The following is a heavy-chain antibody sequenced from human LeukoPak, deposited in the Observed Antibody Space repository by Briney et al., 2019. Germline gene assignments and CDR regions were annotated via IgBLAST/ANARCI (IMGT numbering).Heavy chain of an antibody. D-gene: IGHD6-19*01. CDR3: ARSRWLDAFDY. CDR2: ISYDGSNK. J-gene: IGHJ4*02. CDR1: GFTFSSYG. Sequence: GRSLRLSCAASGFTFSSYGMHWVRQAPGKGLEWVAVISYDGSNKYYADSVKGRFTISRDNSKNTLYLQMNSLRAEDTAVYYCARSRWLDAFDYWGQGTLVTVSS. V-gene: IGHV3-30*03.